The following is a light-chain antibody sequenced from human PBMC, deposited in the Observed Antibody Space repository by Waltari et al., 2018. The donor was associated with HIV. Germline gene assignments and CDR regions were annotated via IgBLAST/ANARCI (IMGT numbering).Light chain of an antibody. CDR2: EVR. V-gene: IGLV2-14*01. CDR1: SSDVGGYNY. Sequence: QSALTQPASVSGSPGQSITISCTGTSSDVGGYNYVARYQQHPGKAPNLMMSEVRNRPSGVSNRFSGSKSGNTASLTISGRQADDEADYYCSSYTSSSTGVFGTGTKVTVL. CDR3: SSYTSSSTGV. J-gene: IGLJ1*01.